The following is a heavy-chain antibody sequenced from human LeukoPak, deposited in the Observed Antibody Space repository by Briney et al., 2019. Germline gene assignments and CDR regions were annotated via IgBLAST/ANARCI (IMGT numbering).Heavy chain of an antibody. D-gene: IGHD5-12*01. CDR1: GGSFSGYY. Sequence: SETLSLTCAVYGGSFSGYYWSWIRQPPGKGLEWIGEINHSGSTNYNPSLKSRVTISVDTSKNQFSLKLSSVTAADTAVYYCAKEGRGYSGYARYWGQGTLVTVSS. V-gene: IGHV4-34*01. J-gene: IGHJ4*02. CDR2: INHSGST. CDR3: AKEGRGYSGYARY.